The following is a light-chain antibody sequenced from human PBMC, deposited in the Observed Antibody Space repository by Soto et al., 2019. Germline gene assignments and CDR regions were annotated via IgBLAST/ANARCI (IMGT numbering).Light chain of an antibody. CDR3: QQYNNWPRT. Sequence: EIVLTQSPATLSSFPGDRVTLSRRASQAVNTRLAWYQHKPGQAPRLLIYGASTRATGIPARFSGSGSGTEFTLTISSLQSEDFAVYYCQQYNNWPRTFGQGTKVDIK. CDR1: QAVNTR. CDR2: GAS. V-gene: IGKV3-15*01. J-gene: IGKJ1*01.